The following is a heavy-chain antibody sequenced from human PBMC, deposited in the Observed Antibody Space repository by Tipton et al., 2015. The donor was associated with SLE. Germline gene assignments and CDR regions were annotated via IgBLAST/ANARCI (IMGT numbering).Heavy chain of an antibody. CDR1: GFAFDDYA. V-gene: IGHV3-43D*03. CDR3: AKDIRPRGDPDAFDI. Sequence: SLRLSCAASGFAFDDYAMHWVRQGPGKGLEWVSVTSWDGVMSYYSDSVKGRFAISRDNSENSLYLQLTGLRAEDTALYFCAKDIRPRGDPDAFDIWGQGTMVTVSS. D-gene: IGHD4-17*01. J-gene: IGHJ3*02. CDR2: TSWDGVMS.